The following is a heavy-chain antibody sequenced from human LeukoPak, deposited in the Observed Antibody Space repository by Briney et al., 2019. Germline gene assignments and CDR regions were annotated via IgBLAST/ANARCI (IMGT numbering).Heavy chain of an antibody. CDR1: GYTFTGYY. CDR3: ARKEPSVLGYNWNEIHYYGMDV. D-gene: IGHD1-20*01. J-gene: IGHJ6*02. Sequence: GASVKVSCKASGYTFTGYYMHWVRQAPGQGLEWMGWINPNSGGTNYAQKFQGRVTMTRDTSISTAYMELSRLRSDDTAVYYCARKEPSVLGYNWNEIHYYGMDVWGQGTTVTVSS. CDR2: INPNSGGT. V-gene: IGHV1-2*02.